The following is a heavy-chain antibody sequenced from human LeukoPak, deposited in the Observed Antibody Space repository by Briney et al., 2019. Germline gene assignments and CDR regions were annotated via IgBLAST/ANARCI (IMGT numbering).Heavy chain of an antibody. J-gene: IGHJ3*02. V-gene: IGHV1-8*01. CDR2: MNPASGNT. CDR3: ARVPREIASI. CDR1: GYTFTSYD. Sequence: ASLKVSCKASGYTFTSYDINWVRQATGQGLEWMGYMNPASGNTGYAQKFQGRVTMTTDTSISTAYTELSSLRSEDTAVYHCARVPREIASIWGQGTMVTVSS. D-gene: IGHD3-16*02.